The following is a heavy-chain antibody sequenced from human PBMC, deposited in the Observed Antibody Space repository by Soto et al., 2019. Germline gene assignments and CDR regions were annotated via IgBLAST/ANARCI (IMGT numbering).Heavy chain of an antibody. V-gene: IGHV4-39*01. J-gene: IGHJ4*02. CDR2: IYYSGST. D-gene: IGHD6-19*01. Sequence: SETLSLTCPVSGGSISSSSYYWGWIRQPPGKGLEWIGSIYYSGSTYYNPSLKSRVTISVDTSKNQFSLKLSSVTAADTAVYYCARQLVLVYSSGWYDYWGQGTLVTVSS. CDR1: GGSISSSSYY. CDR3: ARQLVLVYSSGWYDY.